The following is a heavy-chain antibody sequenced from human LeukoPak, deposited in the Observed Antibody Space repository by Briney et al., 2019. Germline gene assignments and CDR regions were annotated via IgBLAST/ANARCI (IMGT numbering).Heavy chain of an antibody. CDR3: ARASSGSWPNYYYYYMDV. V-gene: IGHV1-8*01. D-gene: IGHD6-13*01. Sequence: GASVKVSCKASGYTFTSYDINWVRQATGQGLEWMGWMNPNSGNTGYAQKFQGRVTMTRNTSISTAYMELSSLRSEDTAVYYCARASSGSWPNYYYYYMDVWGKGTTVTVSS. CDR1: GYTFTSYD. CDR2: MNPNSGNT. J-gene: IGHJ6*03.